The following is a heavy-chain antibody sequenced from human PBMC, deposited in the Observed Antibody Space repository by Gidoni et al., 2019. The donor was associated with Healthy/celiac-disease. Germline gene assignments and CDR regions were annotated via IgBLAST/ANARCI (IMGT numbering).Heavy chain of an antibody. CDR2: IYYRGST. V-gene: IGHV4-59*01. J-gene: IGHJ6*02. CDR3: ARVPRKRAAAGYYYYGMDV. CDR1: GGSISSYS. Sequence: QVQLQASGPGLVKPSETLSLTCTVSGGSISSYSWSWIRKPPGKGLEWIGYIYYRGSTNYNPPLKSRVTISVDTSKNQFSLKLSSVTAADTAVYYWARVPRKRAAAGYYYYGMDVWGQGTTVTVSS. D-gene: IGHD6-13*01.